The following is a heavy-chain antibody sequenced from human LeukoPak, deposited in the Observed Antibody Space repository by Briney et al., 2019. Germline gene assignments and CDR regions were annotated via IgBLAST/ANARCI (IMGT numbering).Heavy chain of an antibody. CDR3: ARQGRGGNRNFDY. V-gene: IGHV4-39*01. D-gene: IGHD1-14*01. CDR2: IYYSEST. CDR1: GGSISSSSYY. J-gene: IGHJ4*02. Sequence: SETLSLTCTVSGGSISSSSYYWGWIRQPPGKGLEWIGSIYYSESTYYNPSLKSRVTISVATSKNQFSLKLSAVTAADTAVYYCARQGRGGNRNFDYWGQGTLVTVSS.